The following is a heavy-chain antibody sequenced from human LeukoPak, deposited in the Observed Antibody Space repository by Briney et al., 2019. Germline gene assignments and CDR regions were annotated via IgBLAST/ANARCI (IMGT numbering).Heavy chain of an antibody. CDR2: ISGSGGGT. V-gene: IGHV3-23*01. CDR1: GFTFSSYA. CDR3: AKVTQYQLLYEYSSGWYFDY. Sequence: PGGSLRLSCAASGFTFSSYAMSWVRQAPGKGLEWVSAISGSGGGTYYADSVKGRFTISRDNSKNTLYLQMNSLRAEDTAVYYCAKVTQYQLLYEYSSGWYFDYWGQGTLVTVSS. D-gene: IGHD2-2*02. J-gene: IGHJ4*02.